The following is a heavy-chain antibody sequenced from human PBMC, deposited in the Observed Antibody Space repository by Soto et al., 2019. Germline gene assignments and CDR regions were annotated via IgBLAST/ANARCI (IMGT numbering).Heavy chain of an antibody. J-gene: IGHJ4*02. CDR3: ARDPLEDYDYIWGSYRFTGYYFDY. CDR2: TYYRSKWYN. V-gene: IGHV6-1*01. Sequence: SQTLSLTCAISGDSVSSNSAAWNWIRQSPSRGLEWLGRTYYRSKWYNDYAVSVKSRITINPDTSKNQFSLQLNSVTPEDTAVYYCARDPLEDYDYIWGSYRFTGYYFDYWGQGTLVTVSS. CDR1: GDSVSSNSAA. D-gene: IGHD3-16*02.